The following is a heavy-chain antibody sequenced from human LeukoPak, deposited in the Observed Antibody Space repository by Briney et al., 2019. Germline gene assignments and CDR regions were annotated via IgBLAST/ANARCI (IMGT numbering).Heavy chain of an antibody. CDR3: ARDLIIVATENWFDP. CDR1: GFTLGSYS. J-gene: IGHJ5*02. V-gene: IGHV3-21*01. Sequence: PGGSLRLSCVGSGFTLGSYSMNWVRQAPGKGLEWVSSISSSSSYIYYADSVKGRFTISRDNAKNSLYLQMNSLRAEDTAVYYCARDLIIVATENWFDPWGQGTLVTVSS. D-gene: IGHD5-12*01. CDR2: ISSSSSYI.